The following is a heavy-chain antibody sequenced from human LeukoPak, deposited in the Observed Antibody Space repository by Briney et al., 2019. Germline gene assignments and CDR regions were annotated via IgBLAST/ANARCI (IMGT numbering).Heavy chain of an antibody. V-gene: IGHV4-34*01. CDR3: ARHGGYYFDY. D-gene: IGHD3-16*01. CDR2: IRHTGST. CDR1: GGSINSYY. J-gene: IGHJ4*02. Sequence: PSETLSLTCTVSGGSINSYYWSWIRQPPGKGLEWIGQIRHTGSTAYNPSLRSRVTISGDTSKNQFSLKLSSVTAADTAVYYCARHGGYYFDYWGQGILVTVSS.